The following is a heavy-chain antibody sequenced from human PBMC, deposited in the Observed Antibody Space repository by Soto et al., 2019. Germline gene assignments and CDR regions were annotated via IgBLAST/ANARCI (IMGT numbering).Heavy chain of an antibody. V-gene: IGHV1-18*04. CDR1: GYTFTSYG. J-gene: IGHJ4*02. CDR2: ISAYNGNT. CDR3: ARDEISAITIFGVVRPYYFDY. Sequence: VASVKVSCKASGYTFTSYGISWVRQAPGQGLEWMGWISAYNGNTNYAQKLQGRVTMTTDTSTSTAYMELRSLRSDDTAVYYCARDEISAITIFGVVRPYYFDYWGQGTLVTVS. D-gene: IGHD3-3*01.